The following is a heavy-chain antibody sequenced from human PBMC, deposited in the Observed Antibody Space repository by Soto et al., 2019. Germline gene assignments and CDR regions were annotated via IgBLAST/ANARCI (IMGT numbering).Heavy chain of an antibody. V-gene: IGHV3-30*18. D-gene: IGHD5-18*01. CDR2: ISYDGSNK. CDR1: GFTFSSYG. J-gene: IGHJ6*02. Sequence: QVQLVESGGGVVQPGRSLRLSCAASGFTFSSYGMHWVRQAPGKGLEWVAVISYDGSNKYYADSVKGPFTISRDNSKNTLYLQMNSLRAEDTAVYYCAKSVDTAMGYGMDVWGQGTTVTVSS. CDR3: AKSVDTAMGYGMDV.